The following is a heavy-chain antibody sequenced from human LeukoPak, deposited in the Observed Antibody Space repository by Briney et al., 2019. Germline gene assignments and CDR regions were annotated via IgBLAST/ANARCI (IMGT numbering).Heavy chain of an antibody. CDR1: GGTFSSYA. V-gene: IGHV1-69*13. D-gene: IGHD1-26*01. Sequence: ASVKVSCKASGGTFSSYAISWVRQAPGQGLEWMGGIIPIFGTANYAQKFQGRVTITADESTSTAYMELSSLRSEDTAVYYCAREMMVGATTLDAFDIWGQGTMVTVSS. CDR2: IIPIFGTA. CDR3: AREMMVGATTLDAFDI. J-gene: IGHJ3*02.